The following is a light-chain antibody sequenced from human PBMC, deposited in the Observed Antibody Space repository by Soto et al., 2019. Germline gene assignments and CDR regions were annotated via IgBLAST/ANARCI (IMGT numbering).Light chain of an antibody. CDR2: DAS. V-gene: IGKV1-33*01. CDR3: QQFDNLPFT. Sequence: DIQMTQSPSSLSASVGDRVTITCQASQDIKNYLNWYQQRPGKAPKVLISDASYLETGVPSRFSGSGSGTHFTFTISSLQPEDIATYYCQQFDNLPFTFGPGTKVDI. CDR1: QDIKNY. J-gene: IGKJ3*01.